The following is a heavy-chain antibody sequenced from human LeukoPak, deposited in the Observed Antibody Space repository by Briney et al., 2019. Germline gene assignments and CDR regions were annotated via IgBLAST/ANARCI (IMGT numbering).Heavy chain of an antibody. V-gene: IGHV3-23*01. CDR1: GFTFSSYA. CDR3: AKKIFGVASNYFDY. D-gene: IGHD3-3*01. CDR2: ISGSGGST. Sequence: GGPLRLSCAASGFTFSSYAMSWVRQAPGKGLEWVSAISGSGGSTYYADSVKGRFTISRDNSKNTLYLQMNGLRAEDTAVYYCAKKIFGVASNYFDYWGQGTLVTVSS. J-gene: IGHJ4*02.